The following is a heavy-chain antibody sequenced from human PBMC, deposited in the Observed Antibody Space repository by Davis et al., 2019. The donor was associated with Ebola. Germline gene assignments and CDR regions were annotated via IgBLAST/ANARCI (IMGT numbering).Heavy chain of an antibody. J-gene: IGHJ4*02. CDR1: GFTFSNAW. CDR2: IKSKTDGGTT. Sequence: PGGSLRLSCAASGFTFSNAWMSWVRQAPGKGLEWVGRIKSKTDGGTTDYAAPVKGRFTISRDDSKNTLYLLMNSLKTEDTAVYYCTTVLLRGDFSTPRIVVVPAGINYFDYWGQGTLVTVSS. D-gene: IGHD2-2*01. CDR3: TTVLLRGDFSTPRIVVVPAGINYFDY. V-gene: IGHV3-15*01.